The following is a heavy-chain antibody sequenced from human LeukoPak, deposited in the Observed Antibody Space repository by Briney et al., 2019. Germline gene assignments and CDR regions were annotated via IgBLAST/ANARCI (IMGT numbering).Heavy chain of an antibody. D-gene: IGHD4-11*01. J-gene: IGHJ6*02. V-gene: IGHV1-46*01. CDR1: EYTFTNYY. Sequence: ASVKVSCKASEYTFTNYYMHWVRQAPGQGLEWMGIINPSGGDTSYAQKFQGRVTMTRDTSTSTVCMELSSLTSEDTAVYYCARGQYQNYGMDVWGRGTTVTVSS. CDR2: INPSGGDT. CDR3: ARGQYQNYGMDV.